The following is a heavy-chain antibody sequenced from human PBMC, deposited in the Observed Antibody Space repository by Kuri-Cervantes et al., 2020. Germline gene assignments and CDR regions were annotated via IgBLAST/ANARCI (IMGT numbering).Heavy chain of an antibody. Sequence: GESLKISCAASGFTFSSYAMSWVRQAPGKGLEWVSAISGSGGSTYYADAVKGRFTISRDNSKNTLYLQMNSLRAEDTAVYYCARGGGSQWFDYWGQGTLVTVSS. J-gene: IGHJ4*02. CDR3: ARGGGSQWFDY. CDR2: ISGSGGST. D-gene: IGHD1-26*01. V-gene: IGHV3-23*01. CDR1: GFTFSSYA.